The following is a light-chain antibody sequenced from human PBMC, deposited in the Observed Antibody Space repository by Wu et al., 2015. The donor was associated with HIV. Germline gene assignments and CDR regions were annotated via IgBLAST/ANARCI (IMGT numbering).Light chain of an antibody. CDR1: QGISSY. CDR3: QQYHNDWT. Sequence: AIRMTQSPSSLSASTGDRVTITCRASQGISSYLAWYQQKPGKAPKLLIYAASTLQSGVPSRFSGSGSGTDFTLTISCLQPDDFATYYCQQYHNDWTFGQGTKVDIK. CDR2: AAS. V-gene: IGKV1-8*01. J-gene: IGKJ1*01.